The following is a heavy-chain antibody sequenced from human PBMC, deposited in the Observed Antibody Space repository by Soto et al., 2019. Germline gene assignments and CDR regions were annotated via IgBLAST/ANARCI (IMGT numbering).Heavy chain of an antibody. V-gene: IGHV6-1*01. Sequence: PSQTLSLTCAISGDSVSSNSAAWNWIRQSPSRGLEWLGRTYYRSKWYNDYAVSVKSRITINPDTSKNQFSLQLNSVTPEDTAVYYCARENGYSSSCYPAFDIWGQGTMVTVSS. CDR3: ARENGYSSSCYPAFDI. J-gene: IGHJ3*02. CDR2: TYYRSKWYN. CDR1: GDSVSSNSAA. D-gene: IGHD6-13*01.